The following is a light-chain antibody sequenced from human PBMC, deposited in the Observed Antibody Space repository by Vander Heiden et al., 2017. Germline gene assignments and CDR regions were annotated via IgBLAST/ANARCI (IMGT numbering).Light chain of an antibody. CDR2: GAS. V-gene: IGKV3-20*01. CDR3: QQYGSSPFYT. Sequence: EIVLTQSPGTLSLSPGERATLSCRASQSVSSSYLAWYQQKPGQAPRLLIYGASSRATGIPDRFSGSGSGTDFTLTISRLEPEDFAVYYCQQYGSSPFYTFGQGIKLEIK. CDR1: QSVSSSY. J-gene: IGKJ2*01.